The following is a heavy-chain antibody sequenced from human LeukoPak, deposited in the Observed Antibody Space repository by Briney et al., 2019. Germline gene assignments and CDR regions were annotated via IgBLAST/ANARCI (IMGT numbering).Heavy chain of an antibody. CDR1: GFTFTSSA. Sequence: GASAKVSCKASGFTFTSSAVRWVRQARGQRLEWIGWIVVGSGNTNYAQKFQERVTITRDMSTSTAYMELSSLRSEDTAVYYCAAEAPSYSSSSSYYYYGMDVWGQGTTVTVSS. V-gene: IGHV1-58*01. J-gene: IGHJ6*02. CDR3: AAEAPSYSSSSSYYYYGMDV. D-gene: IGHD6-6*01. CDR2: IVVGSGNT.